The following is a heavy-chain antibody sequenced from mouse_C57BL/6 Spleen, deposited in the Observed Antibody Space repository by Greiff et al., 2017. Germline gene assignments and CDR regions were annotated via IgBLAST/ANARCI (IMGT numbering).Heavy chain of an antibody. CDR2: IDPNSGGT. V-gene: IGHV1-72*01. D-gene: IGHD3-3*01. J-gene: IGHJ3*01. CDR1: GFNIKDDY. Sequence: VQLQESGAELVRPGASVKLSCTASGFNIKDDYMHWVKQRPEQGLEWIGWIDPNSGGTKYNEKFKSKATLTVDKPSSTAYMQLSSLTSEDSAVYYCERLGTAYWGQGTLVTVSA. CDR3: ERLGTAY.